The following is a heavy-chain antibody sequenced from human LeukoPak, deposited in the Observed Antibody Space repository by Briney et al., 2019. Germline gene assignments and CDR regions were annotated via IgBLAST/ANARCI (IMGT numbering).Heavy chain of an antibody. CDR3: ARGPKLGTS. V-gene: IGHV4-59*01. CDR1: GGSISSYY. CDR2: IYYSGST. J-gene: IGHJ5*02. D-gene: IGHD7-27*01. Sequence: PSETLSPTCTVSGGSISSYYWSWIRQPPGKGLEWIGYIYYSGSTNYNPSLKSRVTISVDTSKNQFSLKLSSVTAADTAVYYCARGPKLGTSWGQGTLVTVSS.